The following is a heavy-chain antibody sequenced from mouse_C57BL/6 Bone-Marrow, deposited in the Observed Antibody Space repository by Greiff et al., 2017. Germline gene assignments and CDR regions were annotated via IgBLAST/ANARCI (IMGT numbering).Heavy chain of an antibody. CDR3: TSYYGSSYNY. V-gene: IGHV14-4*01. D-gene: IGHD1-1*01. CDR2: IDPENGDT. Sequence: EVKLQQSGPVLVKPGASVKMSCKASGYTFTDYYMNWVKQRPEQGLEWIGWIDPENGDTEYASKFQGKATITADTSSNTAYLQLSSLTSEDTAVYYCTSYYGSSYNYWGQGTTLTVSS. CDR1: GYTFTDYY. J-gene: IGHJ2*01.